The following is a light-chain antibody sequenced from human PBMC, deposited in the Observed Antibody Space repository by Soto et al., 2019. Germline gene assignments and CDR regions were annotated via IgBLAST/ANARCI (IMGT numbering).Light chain of an antibody. CDR3: QQYDNWPQT. Sequence: EIVMTQSPATLSVSPGERATLSCRASQRVSSNLAWYQQKPGQAPRLLIYGASTRATGIPARFSGSGSGTEVTLTISSLKTEDWAVYFCQQYDNWPQTFGQGNKLE. CDR2: GAS. CDR1: QRVSSN. V-gene: IGKV3D-15*01. J-gene: IGKJ2*01.